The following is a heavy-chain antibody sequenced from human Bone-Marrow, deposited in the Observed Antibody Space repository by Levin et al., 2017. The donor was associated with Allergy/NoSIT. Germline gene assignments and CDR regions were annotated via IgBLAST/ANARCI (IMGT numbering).Heavy chain of an antibody. CDR2: ISSGAYNI. CDR3: ARGYGDYGRYWVAP. V-gene: IGHV3-21*01. CDR1: GFTFSSHS. D-gene: IGHD4-17*01. Sequence: LSLTCAASGFTFSSHSMTWVRQAPGKGLEWVSSISSGAYNIYYADSVKGRFTISRDNGKNLVFLQMNSLRAEDTAVYYCARGYGDYGRYWVAPWGQGILVTVSS. J-gene: IGHJ5*02.